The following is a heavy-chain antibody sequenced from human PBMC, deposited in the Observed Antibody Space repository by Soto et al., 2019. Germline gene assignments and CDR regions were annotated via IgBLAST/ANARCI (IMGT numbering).Heavy chain of an antibody. D-gene: IGHD3-10*01. Sequence: SVKVSCKASGVTFSSYAISWVRQAPGQGLEWMGGIIPIFGTANYAQKFQGRVTITADESTSTAYMELSSLRSEDTAVYYCARIYGSGSYRWFDPWGQGTLVTVSS. CDR3: ARIYGSGSYRWFDP. CDR2: IIPIFGTA. V-gene: IGHV1-69*13. CDR1: GVTFSSYA. J-gene: IGHJ5*02.